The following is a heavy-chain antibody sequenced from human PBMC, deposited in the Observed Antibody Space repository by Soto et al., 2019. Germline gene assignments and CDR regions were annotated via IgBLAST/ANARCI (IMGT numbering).Heavy chain of an antibody. CDR2: INHSGST. Sequence: SETLPLTCAGYGGSFSGYYWSWIRQPKGKGLEWIGEINHSGSTNYNPSLKSRVTISVDTSKNQFSLKLSSVTAADTAVYYCARGPDILTGYYYYYYMDVWGKGTTVTVSS. CDR1: GGSFSGYY. J-gene: IGHJ6*03. D-gene: IGHD3-9*01. V-gene: IGHV4-34*01. CDR3: ARGPDILTGYYYYYYMDV.